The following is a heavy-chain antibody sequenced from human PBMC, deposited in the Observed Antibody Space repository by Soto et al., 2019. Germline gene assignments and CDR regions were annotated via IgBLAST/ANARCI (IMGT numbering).Heavy chain of an antibody. Sequence: GGSLRLSCAASGFTFSSYGMHWVRQAPGKGLEWVAVISYDGSNKYYADSVKGRFTISRDNSKNTLYLQMNSLRAEDTAVYYCAKDARWLHPYYYYGMDVWGQGTTVTVSS. CDR1: GFTFSSYG. V-gene: IGHV3-30*18. J-gene: IGHJ6*02. CDR2: ISYDGSNK. CDR3: AKDARWLHPYYYYGMDV. D-gene: IGHD5-12*01.